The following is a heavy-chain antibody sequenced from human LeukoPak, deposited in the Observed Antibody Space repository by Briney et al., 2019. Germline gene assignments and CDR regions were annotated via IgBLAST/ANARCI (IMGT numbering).Heavy chain of an antibody. CDR2: ISGSGGST. J-gene: IGHJ4*02. D-gene: IGHD2-21*01. Sequence: GGSLRLSCAASGFTFSSYAMSWGRQAPGKGLEWVSAISGSGGSTYYADSVKGRFTISRDNSKNTLYLQMNSLRAEDTAVYYCAKDPTRRLLWWSDQDYWGQGTLVTVSS. CDR1: GFTFSSYA. CDR3: AKDPTRRLLWWSDQDY. V-gene: IGHV3-23*01.